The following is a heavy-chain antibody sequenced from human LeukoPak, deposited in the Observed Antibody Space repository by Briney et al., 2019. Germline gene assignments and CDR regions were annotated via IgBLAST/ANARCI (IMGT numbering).Heavy chain of an antibody. CDR1: GFTFSNYA. J-gene: IGHJ4*02. Sequence: GGSLRLSCAASGFTFSNYAMSWVRQAPGKGLEWVSCISGSAGSTYYADSVKGRFTISRDNSKNTLYLQMNSLTDDDTAVYYCAKKWGVGTTTLDYFDYWGQGTLVTVSS. V-gene: IGHV3-23*01. CDR2: ISGSAGST. D-gene: IGHD1-26*01. CDR3: AKKWGVGTTTLDYFDY.